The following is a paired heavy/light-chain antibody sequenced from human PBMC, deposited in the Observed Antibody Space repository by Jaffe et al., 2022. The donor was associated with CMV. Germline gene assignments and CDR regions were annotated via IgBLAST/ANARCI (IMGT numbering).Heavy chain of an antibody. CDR2: INAGNGNT. CDR1: GYIFTSYS. D-gene: IGHD5-12*01. V-gene: IGHV1-3*01. CDR3: ARDLIPNIGATAYYYYMDV. J-gene: IGHJ6*03. Sequence: QVQLVQSGAEVKKPGASVKVSCKASGYIFTSYSMHWVRQAPGQRLEWMGWINAGNGNTKYSQKFQGRVIITRDTSASTAYMELSSLRSEDTAVYYCARDLIPNIGATAYYYYMDVWGKGTTVTVSS.
Light chain of an antibody. Sequence: EIVLTQSPDFQSVTPTEKVTITCRASQSIGYSLHWYQQKPDQSPKLLIKYASQSISGVPSRFSGSGSGTDFTLTINSLEAEDAATYYCHQSSSLPTFGQGTKVEIK. CDR3: HQSSSLPT. V-gene: IGKV6-21*02. J-gene: IGKJ1*01. CDR2: YAS. CDR1: QSIGYS.